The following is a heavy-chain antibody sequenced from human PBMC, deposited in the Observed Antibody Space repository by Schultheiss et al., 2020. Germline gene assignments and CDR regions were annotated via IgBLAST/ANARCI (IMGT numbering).Heavy chain of an antibody. CDR2: ISSSSSSI. CDR3: ARGRSSGQWQYYYYYGMDV. D-gene: IGHD6-19*01. V-gene: IGHV3-11*04. Sequence: GESLKISCAASGFTFSDYYMSWIRQAPGKGLEWVSSISSSSSSIYHADSVKGRFTISRDNARNSLYLQMNSLRAEDTAVYYCARGRSSGQWQYYYYYGMDVWGQGTTVTVSS. J-gene: IGHJ6*02. CDR1: GFTFSDYY.